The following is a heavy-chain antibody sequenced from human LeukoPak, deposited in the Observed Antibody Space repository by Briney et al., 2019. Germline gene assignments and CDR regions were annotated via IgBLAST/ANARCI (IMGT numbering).Heavy chain of an antibody. J-gene: IGHJ5*02. CDR1: GGSISSGGYY. Sequence: SETLSLTCTVSGGSISSGGYYWSWIRQHPGKGLEWIGYIYYSGSTYYNPSLKSRVTISVDTSKNQFPLKLSSVTAADTAVYYCARDRDYYDSSGSTWFDPWGQGTLVTVSS. D-gene: IGHD3-22*01. V-gene: IGHV4-31*03. CDR2: IYYSGST. CDR3: ARDRDYYDSSGSTWFDP.